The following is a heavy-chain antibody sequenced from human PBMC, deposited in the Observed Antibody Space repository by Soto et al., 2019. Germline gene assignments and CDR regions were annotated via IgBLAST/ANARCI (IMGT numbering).Heavy chain of an antibody. D-gene: IGHD3-10*01. J-gene: IGHJ6*03. CDR2: IYSGGST. CDR1: GVTVSSNY. V-gene: IGHV3-66*01. Sequence: PGGSLRLSCAASGVTVSSNYMSWVRQAPGKGLEWDSVIYSGGSTYYADSVKGRFTISRDNSKNTPYLQMNSLRAEDTAVYYSAREHYPYYYLDVWGKGTTVTVSS. CDR3: AREHYPYYYLDV.